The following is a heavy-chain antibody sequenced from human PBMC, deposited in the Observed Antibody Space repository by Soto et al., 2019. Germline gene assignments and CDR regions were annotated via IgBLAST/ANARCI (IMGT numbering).Heavy chain of an antibody. D-gene: IGHD1-26*01. CDR2: ISSGGGTQ. Sequence: LRLSCGASGFTLSNYNMNWVRQAPGKGLEWISYISSGGGTQYYADSVKGRFTISRDSAKNSLNLQMNSLRDEDTAVYYCARSGNYRLDYWGQGTLVTVSS. J-gene: IGHJ4*02. V-gene: IGHV3-48*02. CDR3: ARSGNYRLDY. CDR1: GFTLSNYN.